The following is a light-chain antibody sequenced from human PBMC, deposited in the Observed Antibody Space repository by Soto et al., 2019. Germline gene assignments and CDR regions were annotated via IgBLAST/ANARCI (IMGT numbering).Light chain of an antibody. CDR1: QSVSSN. J-gene: IGKJ2*01. V-gene: IGKV3-15*01. CDR2: GAS. Sequence: EIVMTQSPATLSVSPGERATLSCRASQSVSSNLAWYQQNPGQAPRLLIYGASTRATGIPARFSGSRSGTEFTLTISRLQAEDFAVYYCQQYNNWPYTFGQGTKLEIK. CDR3: QQYNNWPYT.